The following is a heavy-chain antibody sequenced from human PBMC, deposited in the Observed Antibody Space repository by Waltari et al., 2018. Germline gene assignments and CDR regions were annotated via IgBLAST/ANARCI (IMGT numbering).Heavy chain of an antibody. CDR2: IIPIFGTA. V-gene: IGHV1-69*13. CDR1: GGTFSSYA. CDR3: ARGAVAGTVYYYYGMDV. D-gene: IGHD6-19*01. Sequence: QVQLVQSGAEVKKPGSSVKVSCKASGGTFSSYAISWVRQAPGQGLEWLGGIIPIFGTANYAQKFQGRVTMTADESTSTAYMGLSSLRSEDTAVYYCARGAVAGTVYYYYGMDVWGQGTTVTVSS. J-gene: IGHJ6*02.